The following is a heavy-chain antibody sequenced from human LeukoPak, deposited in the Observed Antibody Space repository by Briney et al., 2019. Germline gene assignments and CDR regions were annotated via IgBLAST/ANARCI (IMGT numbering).Heavy chain of an antibody. CDR1: GYTFTGYY. V-gene: IGHV1-2*02. Sequence: ASVKVSCKASGYTFTGYYMHWVRQAPGQGLEWMGWISAYNGNTDYAQKFQGRVTMTRDTSISTAYMELSRLRSDDTAVYYCARDRPPKLNRIAVAGTVTSWFDPWGQGTLVTVSS. J-gene: IGHJ5*02. CDR2: ISAYNGNT. D-gene: IGHD6-19*01. CDR3: ARDRPPKLNRIAVAGTVTSWFDP.